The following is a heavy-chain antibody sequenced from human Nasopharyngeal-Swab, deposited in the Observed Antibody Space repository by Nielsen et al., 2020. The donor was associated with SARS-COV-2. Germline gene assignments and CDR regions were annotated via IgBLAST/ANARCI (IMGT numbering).Heavy chain of an antibody. Sequence: ASVKVSCKASGYTFTSYAMNWVRQAPGQGLEWMGWINTNTGNPTYAQGFTGRFAFSLDTSVSTAYLQISSLKAEDTAVYYCAREHRSSGPGWFDPWGQGALVTVSS. D-gene: IGHD6-19*01. CDR2: INTNTGNP. V-gene: IGHV7-4-1*02. CDR3: AREHRSSGPGWFDP. CDR1: GYTFTSYA. J-gene: IGHJ5*02.